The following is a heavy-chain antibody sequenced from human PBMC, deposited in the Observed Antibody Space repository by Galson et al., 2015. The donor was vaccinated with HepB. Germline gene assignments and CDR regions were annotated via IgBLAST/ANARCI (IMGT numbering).Heavy chain of an antibody. CDR3: AHNRWKLPRAKYFDY. V-gene: IGHV2-5*01. D-gene: IGHD4-23*01. CDR2: MYWNGDK. J-gene: IGHJ4*02. CDR1: GLSLSTSGMG. Sequence: PAMVKPTQTLTLTCTFSGLSLSTSGMGVAWIRQPPGKALEWPTLMYWNGDKRYSPSLKSRLTITKDTSENQVVRTMTNMDPVDTATECCAHNRWKLPRAKYFDYWGQGTLVTVSS.